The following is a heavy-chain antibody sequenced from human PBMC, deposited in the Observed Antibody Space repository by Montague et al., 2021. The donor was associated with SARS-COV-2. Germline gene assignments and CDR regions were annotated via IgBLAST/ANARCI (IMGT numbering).Heavy chain of an antibody. J-gene: IGHJ4*02. V-gene: IGHV6-1*01. CDR2: MLERNN. CDR3: ARSGYGGGTNWFYFDS. D-gene: IGHD1-1*01. Sequence: MLERNNDYALSVRSRLTVNPDTSENQFSLQLNSVTPDDTAVYYCARSGYGGGTNWFYFDSWGTGTLITVSS.